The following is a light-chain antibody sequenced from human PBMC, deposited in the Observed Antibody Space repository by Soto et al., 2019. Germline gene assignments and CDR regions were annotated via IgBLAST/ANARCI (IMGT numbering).Light chain of an antibody. CDR3: QQYNSYPLT. Sequence: DIQMTQSPSTLSASVGDRVTITCRASQSISSWLAWYQQKPGKAPNLLIYKASSLESGVPSRFSGSGSGTAFTLNISSLQPDDFATYYCQQYNSYPLTFGGGTKVEIK. V-gene: IGKV1-5*03. CDR1: QSISSW. CDR2: KAS. J-gene: IGKJ4*01.